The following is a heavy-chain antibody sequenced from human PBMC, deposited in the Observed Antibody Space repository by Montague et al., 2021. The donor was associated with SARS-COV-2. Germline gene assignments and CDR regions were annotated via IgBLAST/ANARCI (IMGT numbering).Heavy chain of an antibody. Sequence: SETLSLTCAVSGGSFSDYYWSWIRQPPGKGLEWIGLEWIGEIQHSRIINCNPSLKSRVTISVDASRNQLSLKLSSVTAADTAVYYCWMGGGNGVFDLWGQGTIVTVPS. CDR2: IQHSRII. D-gene: IGHD2-8*01. J-gene: IGHJ3*01. V-gene: IGHV4-34*01. CDR3: WMGGGNGVFDL. CDR1: GGSFSDYY.